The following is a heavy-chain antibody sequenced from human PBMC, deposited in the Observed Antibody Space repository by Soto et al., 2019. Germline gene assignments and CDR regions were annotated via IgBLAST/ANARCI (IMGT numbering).Heavy chain of an antibody. D-gene: IGHD3-22*01. J-gene: IGHJ1*01. Sequence: QVQLVQSGAEVKKPGASVKVSCKASGYTFTSYGISWVRQAPGQGLEWMGWISAYNGNTNYAQKLQGRVTMTTDTSTSTADMELRSLRSDDTAVYYCASGHSSGYFYAEYFQHWGQGTLVTVSS. CDR1: GYTFTSYG. CDR2: ISAYNGNT. V-gene: IGHV1-18*01. CDR3: ASGHSSGYFYAEYFQH.